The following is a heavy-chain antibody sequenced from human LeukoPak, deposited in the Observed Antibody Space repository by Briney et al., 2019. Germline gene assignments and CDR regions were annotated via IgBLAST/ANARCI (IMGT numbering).Heavy chain of an antibody. Sequence: GASLRLSCAASGFTFSSYEMNWVRQAPGKGLEWVSYISSSGSTIYYADSVKGRFTISRDNAKNSLYLQMNSLRAEDTAVYYCARAFPQGWGDYGYYYYMDVWGKGTTVTVSS. J-gene: IGHJ6*03. CDR2: ISSSGSTI. V-gene: IGHV3-48*03. D-gene: IGHD4-17*01. CDR3: ARAFPQGWGDYGYYYYMDV. CDR1: GFTFSSYE.